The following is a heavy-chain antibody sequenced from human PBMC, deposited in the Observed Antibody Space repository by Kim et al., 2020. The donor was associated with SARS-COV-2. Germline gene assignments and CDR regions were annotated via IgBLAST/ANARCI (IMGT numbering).Heavy chain of an antibody. V-gene: IGHV1-58*01. Sequence: YAQKFRERVTITRHMSTSTAYMELIRLTSEDTAVYYCATGGIGGINNYFDPWGQGTLVTVSS. CDR3: ATGGIGGINNYFDP. J-gene: IGHJ5*02. D-gene: IGHD3-10*01.